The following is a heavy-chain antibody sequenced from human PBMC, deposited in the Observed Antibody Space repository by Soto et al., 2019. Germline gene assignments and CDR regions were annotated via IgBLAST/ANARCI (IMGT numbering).Heavy chain of an antibody. CDR3: AKGRYYDILTGYEY. CDR2: ISWNSGSI. J-gene: IGHJ4*02. CDR1: GFTFDDYA. V-gene: IGHV3-9*01. D-gene: IGHD3-9*01. Sequence: EVQLVESGGGLVQPGRSLRLSCAASGFTFDDYAMHWVGQAPGKGLEWVSGISWNSGSIGYADSVKGRFTISRDNAKNSLYLQMNSLRAEDTALYYCAKGRYYDILTGYEYWGQGTLVTVSS.